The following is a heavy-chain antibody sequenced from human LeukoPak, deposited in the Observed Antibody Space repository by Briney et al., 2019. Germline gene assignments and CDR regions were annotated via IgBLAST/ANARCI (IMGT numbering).Heavy chain of an antibody. D-gene: IGHD5-18*01. Sequence: GGSLRLSCTGSGFTLGSHDMHWVRQTTGEGLEWVAAIASGFQTFYAGSVKGRFTISREDAENSLYLQMNSLTAGDTAVYYCVREARGYHYTYFDYWGQRSLVTVSS. J-gene: IGHJ4*02. CDR3: VREARGYHYTYFDY. CDR2: IASGFQT. CDR1: GFTLGSHD. V-gene: IGHV3-13*01.